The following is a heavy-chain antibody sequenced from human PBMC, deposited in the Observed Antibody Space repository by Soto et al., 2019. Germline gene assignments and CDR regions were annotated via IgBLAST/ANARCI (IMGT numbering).Heavy chain of an antibody. CDR3: ARHHGDSETLYYYYGMDV. Sequence: SETLSLTCTVSRDSSSSSNYFWGWIRQPPGKGLEWIGSIYYSGSTYYNPSLKSRVSISVDTSKNQFSLRMSSMTAADTAVYYCARHHGDSETLYYYYGMDVWGQGTTVT. CDR2: IYYSGST. CDR1: RDSSSSSNYF. V-gene: IGHV4-39*01. D-gene: IGHD1-26*01. J-gene: IGHJ6*02.